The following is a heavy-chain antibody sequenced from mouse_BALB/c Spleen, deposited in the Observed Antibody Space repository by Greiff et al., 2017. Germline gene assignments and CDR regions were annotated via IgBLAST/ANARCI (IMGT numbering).Heavy chain of an antibody. V-gene: IGHV3-1*02. D-gene: IGHD2-4*01. Sequence: EVQLVESGPDLVKPSQSLSLTCTVTGYSITSGYIWHLIRQFPGNKLEWMGYIHYSGSTNYNPSLKSRISITRDTSKNQFFLQLNSVTTEDTATYYCARFTYDYDGDWFFDVWGAGTTVTVSS. CDR3: ARFTYDYDGDWFFDV. J-gene: IGHJ1*01. CDR1: GYSITSGYI. CDR2: IHYSGST.